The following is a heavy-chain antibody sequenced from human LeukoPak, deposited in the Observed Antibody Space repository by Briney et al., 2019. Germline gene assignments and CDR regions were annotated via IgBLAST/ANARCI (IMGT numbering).Heavy chain of an antibody. Sequence: PGGSLRLSCAASGFTFSSYAMSWVRQAPGKGLEWVSAISGSGGSTYYADSVKGRFTIPRDNSKNTLYLQMNSLRAEDTAVYYCVREDTPATANYWGQGTLVTISS. D-gene: IGHD2-21*02. CDR1: GFTFSSYA. J-gene: IGHJ4*02. CDR3: VREDTPATANY. V-gene: IGHV3-23*01. CDR2: ISGSGGST.